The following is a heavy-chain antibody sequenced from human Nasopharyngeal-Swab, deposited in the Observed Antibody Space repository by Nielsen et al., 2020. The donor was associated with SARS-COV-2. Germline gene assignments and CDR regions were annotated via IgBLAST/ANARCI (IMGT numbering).Heavy chain of an antibody. D-gene: IGHD2-2*02. CDR1: GYTFTSYA. CDR3: AMIPAAIIQLYKRGYYFDY. Sequence: ASVKVSCKASGYTFTSYAMHWVRQAPGQRLEWMGWINAGNGNTKYSQKFQGRVTITRDTSASTAYMELSSLRSEDTAVYYCAMIPAAIIQLYKRGYYFDYWGQGTLVTVSS. CDR2: INAGNGNT. V-gene: IGHV1-3*01. J-gene: IGHJ4*02.